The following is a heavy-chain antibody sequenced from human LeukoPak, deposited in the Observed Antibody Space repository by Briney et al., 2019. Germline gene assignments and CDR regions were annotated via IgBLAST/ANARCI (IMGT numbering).Heavy chain of an antibody. CDR3: ARAGGGSNYFDY. Sequence: SETLSLTCTVSGGSISSGSYYWRWIRQPAGKGLEWIGRIYTSGSTNYNPSLKSRVTISVDASENQFSLKLSSVTAADTAVYYCARAGGGSNYFDYWGQGTLVTVSS. CDR1: GGSISSGSYY. J-gene: IGHJ4*02. CDR2: IYTSGST. V-gene: IGHV4-61*02. D-gene: IGHD3-10*01.